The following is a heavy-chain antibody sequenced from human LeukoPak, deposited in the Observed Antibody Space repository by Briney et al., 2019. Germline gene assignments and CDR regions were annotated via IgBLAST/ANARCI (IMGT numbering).Heavy chain of an antibody. J-gene: IGHJ4*02. CDR1: GGSITSSSYY. D-gene: IGHD3-10*01. CDR3: ARHREVLLWFGGTYYFDY. CDR2: IYYSGST. Sequence: PSETLSLTSPVSGGSITSSSYYWAWIRQPPGKGLEWIGSIYYSGSTYYNPSLKSRVTISVDTSKNQFSLKLSSVTAADTAVYYCARHREVLLWFGGTYYFDYWGQGTLVTVSS. V-gene: IGHV4-39*01.